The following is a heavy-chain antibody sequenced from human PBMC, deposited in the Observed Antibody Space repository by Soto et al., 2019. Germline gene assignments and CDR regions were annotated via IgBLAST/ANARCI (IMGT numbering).Heavy chain of an antibody. CDR1: GDSVTTSHG. CDR3: ARVFYGAATGRSYFDS. V-gene: IGHV4-4*02. CDR2: IYHHEGT. D-gene: IGHD2-15*01. J-gene: IGHJ4*02. Sequence: VQLQESGPGLVKPSGTLSLTCAVSGDSVTTSHGWSWVRQPPGKGLEWIGEIYHHEGTTYNSSRKGRLTISMDKSRNLFSLRLASVVAADTAIYYCARVFYGAATGRSYFDSWGLGILVTVSS.